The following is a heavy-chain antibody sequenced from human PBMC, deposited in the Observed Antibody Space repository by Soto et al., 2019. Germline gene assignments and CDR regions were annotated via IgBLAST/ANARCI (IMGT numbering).Heavy chain of an antibody. J-gene: IGHJ1*01. Sequence: QVQLVESGGGVVQPGRSLRLSCAASGFTFSSYGMHWVRQAPGKGLEWVAVIWYDGSNKYYADSVKGRFTISRDNSKNALYLQMNSMRAEDTAVYYCGSEATGYSRDEYFQHWGQGTVVTVSS. D-gene: IGHD3-9*01. CDR2: IWYDGSNK. CDR3: GSEATGYSRDEYFQH. CDR1: GFTFSSYG. V-gene: IGHV3-33*01.